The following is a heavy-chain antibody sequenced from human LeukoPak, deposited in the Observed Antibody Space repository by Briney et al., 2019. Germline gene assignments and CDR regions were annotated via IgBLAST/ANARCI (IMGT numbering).Heavy chain of an antibody. V-gene: IGHV4-30-4*08. CDR2: IYYSGST. Sequence: LRLSCAASGFTFSSYAMSWIRQPPGKGLEWIGYIYYSGSTYYNPSLKSRVTISVDTSKNQFSLKLSSVTAADTAVYYCARDGRETGSNGLIDYWGQGTLVTVSS. CDR1: GFTFSSYA. J-gene: IGHJ4*02. CDR3: ARDGRETGSNGLIDY. D-gene: IGHD1-14*01.